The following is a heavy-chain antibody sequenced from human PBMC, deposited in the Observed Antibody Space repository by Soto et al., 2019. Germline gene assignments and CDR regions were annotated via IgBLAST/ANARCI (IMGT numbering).Heavy chain of an antibody. J-gene: IGHJ4*02. CDR2: IYYSGST. Sequence: QVQLQESGPRLVKPSETVSLTCTVSGGSISSDYWSWIRQPPGKGLEWIGYIYYSGSTNYNPSLKRRVHISVDTSKNQFSLKLSSVTAADTAVYYCARQAGTGSGSSLGYWGQGTLVTVSS. D-gene: IGHD3-10*01. CDR3: ARQAGTGSGSSLGY. CDR1: GGSISSDY. V-gene: IGHV4-59*08.